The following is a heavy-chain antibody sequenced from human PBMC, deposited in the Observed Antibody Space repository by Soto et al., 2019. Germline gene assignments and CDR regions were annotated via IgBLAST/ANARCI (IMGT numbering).Heavy chain of an antibody. Sequence: QVQLVQSGAEVKKPGASVKVSCKASGYTFTSYDINWVRQATGQGLEWMGWMNPNSGNTGYAQKFQGRVTMTRNTSISTAYMELSSLRSEDTAVYYCARTLRDFWSGYYDPLGYWGQGTLVTVSS. CDR1: GYTFTSYD. D-gene: IGHD3-3*01. CDR2: MNPNSGNT. J-gene: IGHJ4*02. V-gene: IGHV1-8*01. CDR3: ARTLRDFWSGYYDPLGY.